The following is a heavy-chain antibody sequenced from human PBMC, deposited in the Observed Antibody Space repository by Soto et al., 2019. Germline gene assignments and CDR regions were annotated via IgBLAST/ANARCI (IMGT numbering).Heavy chain of an antibody. CDR1: GFSFSSFA. V-gene: IGHV3-23*01. CDR3: AKCAVLITTAGGWCNGFDP. Sequence: EVQLLESGGTLVQPGESLRLSCEVSGFSFSSFAMNWVRQAPGEGLEWVSSIRGTATSYADSVKGRFTISRDNSKNTVYLQMNTLRGEDTAVYYCAKCAVLITTAGGWCNGFDPWGQGTLVIVSS. CDR2: IRGTAT. J-gene: IGHJ5*02. D-gene: IGHD3-16*01.